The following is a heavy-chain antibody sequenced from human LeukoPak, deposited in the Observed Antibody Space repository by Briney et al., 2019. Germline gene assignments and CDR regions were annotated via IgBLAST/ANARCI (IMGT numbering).Heavy chain of an antibody. D-gene: IGHD3-22*01. J-gene: IGHJ4*02. CDR2: IYYRGNT. V-gene: IGHV4-39*07. CDR1: GGSIISTSYY. Sequence: SETLSLTCTVSGGSIISTSYYWGWIRQPPGKGLEWIGSIYYRGNTYYNPSLKSRVTISLDTSQNQFSLKLTSVTATDAAVYYCARVNLPYYYDSRGYYYSFDYWGQGTLVTVSS. CDR3: ARVNLPYYYDSRGYYYSFDY.